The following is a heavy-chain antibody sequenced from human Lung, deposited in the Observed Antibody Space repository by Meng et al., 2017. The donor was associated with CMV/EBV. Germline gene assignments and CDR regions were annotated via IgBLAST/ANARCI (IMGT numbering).Heavy chain of an antibody. D-gene: IGHD6-19*01. CDR3: ARSTAVAGPRGFFDY. Sequence: SGYTVTTYWIGWVRQMPGKGLEWMGIIYPGDSDTRYSPSFQGQVTISADKSISTAYLQWSSLKASDTAMYYCARSTAVAGPRGFFDYWGQGTLVTVSS. CDR1: GYTVTTYW. V-gene: IGHV5-51*01. CDR2: IYPGDSDT. J-gene: IGHJ4*02.